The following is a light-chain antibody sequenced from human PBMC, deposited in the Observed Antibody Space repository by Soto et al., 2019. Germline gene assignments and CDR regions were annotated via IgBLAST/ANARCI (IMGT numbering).Light chain of an antibody. CDR2: GDT. Sequence: QSVLTQPPSVSGAPGLRVTISCTGSSSNIGAGFDVHWYQQLPGTVPKLLIYGDTSRPSGVPDRFSGSKSGTSAFLAITGLQAEDEADYYCQSYDSRLSGFVFGTGPKVTVL. J-gene: IGLJ1*01. CDR1: SSNIGAGFD. V-gene: IGLV1-40*01. CDR3: QSYDSRLSGFV.